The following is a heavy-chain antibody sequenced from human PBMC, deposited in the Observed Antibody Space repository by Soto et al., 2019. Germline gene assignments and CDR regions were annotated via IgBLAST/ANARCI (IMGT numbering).Heavy chain of an antibody. D-gene: IGHD2-15*01. CDR1: GFTFSSNA. Sequence: EVQLFESGGGLVQPGGSLRLSCAASGFTFSSNAMSWVRQSPGKGLEWVSAISGSGGSTYYADSVKGRFTISRDNSKNTLYLQMNSLRAEDTAVYYCAKPRSYLCCCFQHWGQGTLVTVSS. CDR3: AKPRSYLCCCFQH. V-gene: IGHV3-23*01. CDR2: ISGSGGST. J-gene: IGHJ1*01.